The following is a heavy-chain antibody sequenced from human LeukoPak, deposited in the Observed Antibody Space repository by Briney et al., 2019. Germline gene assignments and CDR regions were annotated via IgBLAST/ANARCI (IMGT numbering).Heavy chain of an antibody. CDR2: ISYDGSNK. CDR3: ARDIVSGSGSLDY. V-gene: IGHV3-30*03. D-gene: IGHD3-10*01. J-gene: IGHJ4*02. CDR1: GFTFSSYG. Sequence: GRSLRLSCAASGFTFSSYGMHWVRQAPGKGLEWVAVISYDGSNKYYADSVKGRFTISRDNSKNTLYLQMNSLRAEDTAVYYCARDIVSGSGSLDYWGQGTLVTVSS.